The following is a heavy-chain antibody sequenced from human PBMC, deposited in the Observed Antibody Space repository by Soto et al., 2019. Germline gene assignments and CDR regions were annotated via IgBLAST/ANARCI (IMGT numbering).Heavy chain of an antibody. J-gene: IGHJ4*02. CDR2: ISSSSSYI. CDR3: ARDHQNLLWFGEYPDY. D-gene: IGHD3-10*01. CDR1: GFTFSSYS. V-gene: IGHV3-21*01. Sequence: PGGSLRLSCAASGFTFSSYSMNWVRQAPGKGLEWVSSISSSSSYIYYADSVKGRFTISRDNAKNSLYLQMNSLRAEDTAVYYYARDHQNLLWFGEYPDYWGQGTLVTVSS.